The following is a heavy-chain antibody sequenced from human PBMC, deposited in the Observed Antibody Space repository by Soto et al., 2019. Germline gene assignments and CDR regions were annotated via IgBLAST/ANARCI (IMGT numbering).Heavy chain of an antibody. J-gene: IGHJ6*04. CDR2: ISTYNGNT. D-gene: IGHD3-22*01. Sequence: ASVKVSCKASGYTFASYGISWVRQAPGQGLEWMGWISTYNGNTNYAQKLQGRVTMTTDTSTSTAYMELSSLRSEDTAVYYCARDQRGPYYDSSGYLTYGMDVWGKATTVTVSS. CDR3: ARDQRGPYYDSSGYLTYGMDV. V-gene: IGHV1-18*01. CDR1: GYTFASYG.